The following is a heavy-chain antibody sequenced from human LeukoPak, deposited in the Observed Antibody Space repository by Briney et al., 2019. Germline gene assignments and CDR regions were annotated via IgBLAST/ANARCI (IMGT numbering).Heavy chain of an antibody. J-gene: IGHJ4*02. Sequence: GGSLRLSCAASGFTFDDYGMSWVRQAPGKGLEWVSGINWNGGSTGYADSVKGRFTISRDNAKNTLYPQMNSLRAEDTAVYYCAKDRYYYGSGSPVDYWGQGTLVTVSS. D-gene: IGHD3-10*01. V-gene: IGHV3-20*04. CDR3: AKDRYYYGSGSPVDY. CDR1: GFTFDDYG. CDR2: INWNGGST.